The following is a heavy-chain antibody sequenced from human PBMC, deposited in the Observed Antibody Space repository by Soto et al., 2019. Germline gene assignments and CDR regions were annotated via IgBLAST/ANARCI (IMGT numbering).Heavy chain of an antibody. CDR1: GCTFSRYA. Sequence: EGSLRRSSAPSGCTFSRYAMSAVRQAPRRGLEWVSAFCGSGGSTYYADSVKGRFTIARANSTNSLHLQMNCLRAEDTAVYYWATVRDDGSSSYYFDYWGTGTLVTVS. CDR3: ATVRDDGSSSYYFDY. V-gene: IGHV3-23*01. D-gene: IGHD6-6*01. CDR2: FCGSGGST. J-gene: IGHJ4*02.